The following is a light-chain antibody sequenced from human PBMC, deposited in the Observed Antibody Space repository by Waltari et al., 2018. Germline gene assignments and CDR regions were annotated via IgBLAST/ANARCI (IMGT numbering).Light chain of an antibody. CDR1: QSIVTY. Sequence: EIMLTQSPGTLSLSPGDRATLSCKASQSIVTYLAWYQQKPGQAPRLLIYHTSIRATGIPDRFSGSGSETDFSLTISRLEPEDFAVYYCQHYVRLPATFGQGTNVEIK. CDR2: HTS. CDR3: QHYVRLPAT. V-gene: IGKV3-20*01. J-gene: IGKJ1*01.